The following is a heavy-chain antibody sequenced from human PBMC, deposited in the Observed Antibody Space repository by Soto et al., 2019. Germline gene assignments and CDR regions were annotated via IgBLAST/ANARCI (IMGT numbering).Heavy chain of an antibody. CDR3: ARSKSDLYYYYGMDV. CDR2: IYSGGST. D-gene: IGHD4-4*01. Sequence: PGGSLRLSCAASGFTVSNSYMTWVRQPPGKGLEWVSVIYSGGSTYYADSVKGRFTISRDNSKNTLYLQMDSLRAEDTAVYYCARSKSDLYYYYGMDVWGQGTTVTVSS. V-gene: IGHV3-53*01. J-gene: IGHJ6*02. CDR1: GFTVSNSY.